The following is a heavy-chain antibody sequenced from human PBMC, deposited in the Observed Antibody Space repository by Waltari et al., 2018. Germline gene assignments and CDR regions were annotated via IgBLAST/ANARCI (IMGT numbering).Heavy chain of an antibody. CDR2: IYYSGDT. V-gene: IGHV4-39*07. CDR3: ARVTSEFRSPYFYFDL. Sequence: QLQLQESGPGLVKLSETLSLTCSVSGDSIISTYYYWGWIRQPPGKGLEWIGSIYYSGDTFYSPSLSSRVTISVDTSKNQFSLKLTSVTAADTALYYCARVTSEFRSPYFYFDLWGRGTLVTVSA. J-gene: IGHJ2*01. CDR1: GDSIISTYYY.